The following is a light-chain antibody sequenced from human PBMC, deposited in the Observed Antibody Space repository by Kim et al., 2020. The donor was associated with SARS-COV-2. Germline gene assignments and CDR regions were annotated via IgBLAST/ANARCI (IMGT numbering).Light chain of an antibody. CDR2: DDS. CDR3: QVWDSSSDHVV. V-gene: IGLV3-21*03. Sequence: SYELTQPPSVSVAPGKTARITCGGNDIATKSVHWYQQKPGQAPVLVVNDDSDRPSGIPERFSGSNSGNTATLTISRVEAGDEAEFYCQVWDSSSDHVVFGGGTQLTVL. CDR1: DIATKS. J-gene: IGLJ2*01.